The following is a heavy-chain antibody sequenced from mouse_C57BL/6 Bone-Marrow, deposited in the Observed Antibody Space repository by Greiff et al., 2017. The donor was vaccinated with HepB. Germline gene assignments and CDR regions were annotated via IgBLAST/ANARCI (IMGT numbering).Heavy chain of an antibody. V-gene: IGHV5-4*01. J-gene: IGHJ4*01. CDR1: GFTFSSYA. Sequence: EVKLVESGGGLVKPGGSLKLSCAASGFTFSSYAMSWVRQTPEKRLEWVATISDGGSYTYYPDNVKGRFTISRDNAKKNLYLQMSHLKSEDTAMYYCARDRMDYWGQGTSVTVSS. CDR2: ISDGGSYT. CDR3: ARDRMDY.